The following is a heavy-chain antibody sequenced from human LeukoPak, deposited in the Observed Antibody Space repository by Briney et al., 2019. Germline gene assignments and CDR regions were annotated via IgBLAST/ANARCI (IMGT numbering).Heavy chain of an antibody. CDR3: ARDPDYRNYSDC. Sequence: GGSLRLSCAASGFTFSNYGMHWVRQAPGKGLEWVAVIWYDGSNKYYADSVKGRFTISRDNSKNTLYLQMNSLRAEDTAVYYCARDPDYRNYSDCWGQGTLVTVSS. CDR1: GFTFSNYG. J-gene: IGHJ4*02. CDR2: IWYDGSNK. D-gene: IGHD4-11*01. V-gene: IGHV3-33*01.